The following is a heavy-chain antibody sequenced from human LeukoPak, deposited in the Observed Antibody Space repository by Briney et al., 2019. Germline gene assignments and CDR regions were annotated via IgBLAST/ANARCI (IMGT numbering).Heavy chain of an antibody. CDR1: GFPLSHHG. V-gene: IGHV3-30*02. J-gene: IGHJ4*02. CDR3: ARALSSAGGSYYFDS. Sequence: GGSLRLSCIASGFPLSHHGMHWVRQPPGKGLEWVAFVRHDGGDKYYADSVKGRFTVSRDNSNNALDLQMNTLTVEDTAVYYCARALSSAGGSYYFDSWGQGTLVTVSS. CDR2: VRHDGGDK. D-gene: IGHD4-23*01.